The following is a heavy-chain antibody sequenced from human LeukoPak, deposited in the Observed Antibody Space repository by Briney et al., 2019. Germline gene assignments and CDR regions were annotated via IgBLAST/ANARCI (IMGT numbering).Heavy chain of an antibody. Sequence: GGYLRLSCAASGFTFSSYAMSWVRQAPGKGLEWVSAISGSGGSTYYADSVKGRFTISRDNSKNTLYLQMNSLRAEDTAVYYCAKGAGSRSYYNLVFDYRGQGTLVTVPS. J-gene: IGHJ4*02. CDR2: ISGSGGST. CDR3: AKGAGSRSYYNLVFDY. D-gene: IGHD3-10*01. CDR1: GFTFSSYA. V-gene: IGHV3-23*01.